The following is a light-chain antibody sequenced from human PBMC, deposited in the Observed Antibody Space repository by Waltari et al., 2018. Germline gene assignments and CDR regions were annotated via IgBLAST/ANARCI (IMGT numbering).Light chain of an antibody. CDR3: CSYGGPSTPYV. CDR1: ISDVGNYDL. J-gene: IGLJ1*01. V-gene: IGLV2-23*02. CDR2: EVY. Sequence: HSALTQPASVSGSLGQSITISCTGTISDVGNYDLVSWYRQHPGRAPKLMIHEVYKRPAGISSRFSASKSGATASLTISGLRAEDEADYYCCSYGGPSTPYVFGTGTKVTVL.